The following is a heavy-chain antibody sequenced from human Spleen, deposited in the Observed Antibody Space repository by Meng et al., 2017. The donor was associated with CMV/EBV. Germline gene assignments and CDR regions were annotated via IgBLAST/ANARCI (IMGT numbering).Heavy chain of an antibody. Sequence: SETLSLTCTVSGGSVSSSRYYWTWIRQHPGKGLEWIGEINHSGSTNYNPSLKSRVTISVDTSKNQFSLKLSSVTAADTAVYYCARGSTSVTMIVVVITAASLAYDSWGQGTLVTVSS. D-gene: IGHD3-22*01. J-gene: IGHJ4*02. CDR2: INHSGST. CDR3: ARGSTSVTMIVVVITAASLAYDS. V-gene: IGHV4-39*07. CDR1: GGSVSSSRYY.